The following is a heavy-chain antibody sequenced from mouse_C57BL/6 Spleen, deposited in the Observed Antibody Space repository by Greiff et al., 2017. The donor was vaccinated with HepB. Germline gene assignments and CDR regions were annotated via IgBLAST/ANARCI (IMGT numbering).Heavy chain of an antibody. Sequence: EVQVVESGGGLVQPKGSLKLSCAASGFTFNTYAMHWVRQAPGKGLEWVARIRSKSSNYATYYADSVKDRFTISRDDSQSMLYLQMNNLKTEDTAMYYCVRERGRHWYFDVWGTGTTVTVSS. CDR3: VRERGRHWYFDV. J-gene: IGHJ1*03. CDR1: GFTFNTYA. V-gene: IGHV10-3*01. CDR2: IRSKSSNYAT.